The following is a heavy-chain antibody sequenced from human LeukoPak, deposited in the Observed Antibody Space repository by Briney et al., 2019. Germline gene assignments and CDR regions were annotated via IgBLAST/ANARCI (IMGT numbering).Heavy chain of an antibody. CDR2: INHSGST. CDR1: GGSFSGYY. CDR3: ARDRDPITLVRGVFDC. J-gene: IGHJ4*02. V-gene: IGHV4-34*01. D-gene: IGHD3-10*01. Sequence: SETLSLTCAVYGGSFSGYYWSWIRQPPGKGLEWIGEINHSGSTNYNPSLRSRVTISVDTSKNQFSLKLRSVTAADTAVYYCARDRDPITLVRGVFDCWGQGTLVTVSS.